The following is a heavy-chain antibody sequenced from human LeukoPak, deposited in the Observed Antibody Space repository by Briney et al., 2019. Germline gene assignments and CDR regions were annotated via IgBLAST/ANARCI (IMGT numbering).Heavy chain of an antibody. D-gene: IGHD3-16*01. V-gene: IGHV4-39*07. CDR1: GGSISSGIYY. CDR2: IYHSGTT. J-gene: IGHJ4*02. CDR3: TRGAGWLIDY. Sequence: SETLSLTCTVSGGSISSGIYYWGWIRQPPGKGLEWIGSIYHSGTTYYNPSLKSRVTISADTSKNHFSLKLNSVTTADTAVYYCTRGAGWLIDYWGQGILVTVSS.